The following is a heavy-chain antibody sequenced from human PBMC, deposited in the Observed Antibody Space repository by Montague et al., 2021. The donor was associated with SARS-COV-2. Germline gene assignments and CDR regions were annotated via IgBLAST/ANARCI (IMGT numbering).Heavy chain of an antibody. D-gene: IGHD2/OR15-2a*01. Sequence: PALFPPPQTLTLTCTLSGFSVNTGGVSVSWIRQPPGKALEGVARIDWDDEEYYITSLKTRLTISKDTSKNQVVLTMTNMDPVDTATYYCARIYGGLLISHDAYALWGHGTMVIVSS. J-gene: IGHJ3*01. CDR1: GFSVNTGGVS. CDR2: IDWDDEE. CDR3: ARIYGGLLISHDAYAL. V-gene: IGHV2-70*10.